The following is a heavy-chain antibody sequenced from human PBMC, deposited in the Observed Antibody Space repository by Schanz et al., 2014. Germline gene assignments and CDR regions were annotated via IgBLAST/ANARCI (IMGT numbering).Heavy chain of an antibody. V-gene: IGHV3-21*01. D-gene: IGHD1-26*01. CDR3: ARDPVEGAPTPYYFDS. Sequence: EVQLVESEGGLVQPGGSLRLSCEGSGFTFSSYSLAWVRQAPGKGLEWVSFISTGRYLYYADSVKGRFTISRDNTKNSVFLQMSSLRVEDTGLYFCARDPVEGAPTPYYFDSWGPGTLVTVSS. CDR2: ISTGRYL. CDR1: GFTFSSYS. J-gene: IGHJ4*02.